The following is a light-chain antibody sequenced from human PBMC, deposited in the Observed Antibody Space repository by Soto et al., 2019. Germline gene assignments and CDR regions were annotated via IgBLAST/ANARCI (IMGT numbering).Light chain of an antibody. CDR3: NSYAGSSTYV. CDR2: DVT. CDR1: SSDVGRFNY. Sequence: QSALTQPASVSGSPGQSVTISCTGTSSDVGRFNYVSWYQQHPGKAPKLIIYDVTNRPSGVSYRFSGSKSDNTASLTISGLQAEDEADYYCNSYAGSSTYVFGAGTQLTVL. V-gene: IGLV2-14*01. J-gene: IGLJ2*01.